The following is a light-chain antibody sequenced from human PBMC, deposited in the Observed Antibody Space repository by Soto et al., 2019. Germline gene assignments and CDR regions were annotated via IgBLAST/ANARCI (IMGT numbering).Light chain of an antibody. V-gene: IGLV2-8*01. Sequence: QSVLAQPASVSGSPGQSTTISCTGTSSDVGGYIFVPWYQQHPGKVPKLIIYDVNKRPSGVPDRFSGSKYGNTASLTVSGLQAEDEGDYYCVSFAGGTYVFGTGTKVTVL. CDR1: SSDVGGYIF. CDR2: DVN. J-gene: IGLJ1*01. CDR3: VSFAGGTYV.